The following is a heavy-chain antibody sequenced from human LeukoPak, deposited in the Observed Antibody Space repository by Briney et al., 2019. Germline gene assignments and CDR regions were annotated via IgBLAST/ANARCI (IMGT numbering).Heavy chain of an antibody. CDR3: ARDRGYYGSKSYSQGSYFDY. CDR2: NYHSGNN. D-gene: IGHD3-10*01. V-gene: IGHV4-61*01. CDR1: GDFLRSGSYY. Sequence: PSETLSLTCTVSGDFLRSGSYYWGWLRQPPGRGMEWLGYNYHSGNNNYNPSLESRVTISVDTSKNQFSLTLTSVTAADTAVYYCARDRGYYGSKSYSQGSYFDYWGRGSLVTVSS. J-gene: IGHJ4*02.